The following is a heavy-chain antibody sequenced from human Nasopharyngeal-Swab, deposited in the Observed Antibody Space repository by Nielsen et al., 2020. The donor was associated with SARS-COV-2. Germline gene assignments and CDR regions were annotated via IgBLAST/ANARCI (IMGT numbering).Heavy chain of an antibody. V-gene: IGHV3-48*03. CDR3: ARDWRRVRMGSVDYGMDV. CDR2: ISSSGSTI. Sequence: SCAASGFTFSSYEMNWVRQAPGKGLEWVSYISSSGSTIYYADSVKGRFTISRDNSKNTLYLQMNSLRAEDTAVYYCARDWRRVRMGSVDYGMDVWGQGTTVTVSS. D-gene: IGHD2-15*01. CDR1: GFTFSSYE. J-gene: IGHJ6*02.